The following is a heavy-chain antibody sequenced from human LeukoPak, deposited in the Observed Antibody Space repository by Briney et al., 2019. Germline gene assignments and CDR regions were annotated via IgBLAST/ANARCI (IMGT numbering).Heavy chain of an antibody. CDR1: GYTFTAYY. V-gene: IGHV1-2*06. D-gene: IGHD6-13*01. CDR2: INPNTGDT. CDR3: ASALVSISSSPLRDV. Sequence: ASVKVSCKASGYTFTAYYMHWVRQAPGQGLEWMGRINPNTGDTNYAQNFQGRVTMNRDTSISTAYMELSSLRSEDTAVYYCASALVSISSSPLRDVWGQGTTVTVSS. J-gene: IGHJ6*02.